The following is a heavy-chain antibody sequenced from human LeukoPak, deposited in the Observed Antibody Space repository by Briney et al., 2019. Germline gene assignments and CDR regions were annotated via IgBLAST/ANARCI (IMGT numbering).Heavy chain of an antibody. J-gene: IGHJ4*02. CDR1: GGSVSSGSYY. CDR3: AGYYDFWRGYMGIDY. CDR2: IYYSGST. Sequence: SETLSLTCTVSGGSVSSGSYYWSWIRQPPGKGLEWIGYIYYSGSTNYNPSLKSRVTISVDTSKNQFPLKLSSVTAADTAVYYCAGYYDFWRGYMGIDYWGQGTLVTVSS. D-gene: IGHD3-3*01. V-gene: IGHV4-61*01.